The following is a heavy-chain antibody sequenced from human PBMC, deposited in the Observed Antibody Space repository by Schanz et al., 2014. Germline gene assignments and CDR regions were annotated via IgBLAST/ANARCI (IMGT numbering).Heavy chain of an antibody. V-gene: IGHV1-8*02. Sequence: QVQLVQSGAEVMKPGSSVKVSCKASGGTFSSYTINWVRQAPGQGLEWMGRISAYNGHTTYAQKFQGRVAMTRNTSITTAYLELSSLRAGDTAVYYCTKGRAFGRWGQGTLVTVSS. D-gene: IGHD3-10*01. CDR2: ISAYNGHT. CDR1: GGTFSSYT. J-gene: IGHJ4*02. CDR3: TKGRAFGR.